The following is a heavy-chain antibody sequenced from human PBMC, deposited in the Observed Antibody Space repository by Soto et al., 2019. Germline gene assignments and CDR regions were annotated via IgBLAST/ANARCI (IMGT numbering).Heavy chain of an antibody. CDR3: ASFGVIGDPIGY. CDR1: GGCLSSGDHY. J-gene: IGHJ4*02. CDR2: IYYSGSS. Sequence: SETLSLTCTVSGGCLSSGDHYWSWIRQPPGKGLEWIGYIYYSGSSYYNPSLKSRLTVSLDTSKNQFSLKLNSVTAADTAVYYCASFGVIGDPIGYWGQGTLVTVSS. V-gene: IGHV4-30-4*01. D-gene: IGHD3-10*01.